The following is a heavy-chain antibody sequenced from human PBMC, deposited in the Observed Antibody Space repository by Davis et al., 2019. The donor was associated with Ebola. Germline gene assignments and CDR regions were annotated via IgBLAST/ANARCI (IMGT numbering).Heavy chain of an antibody. CDR1: GYTFTDYN. V-gene: IGHV1-2*06. Sequence: ASVKVSCKASGYTFTDYNIHWVRQAPGQGLEWLGRVILKSGATNYAQKFQGRVTMTRDTSISTAYMELNRLRSDDTAVYFCARGGGSTQSGIDYWGQGTLVTVSS. CDR3: ARGGGSTQSGIDY. CDR2: VILKSGAT. D-gene: IGHD3-10*01. J-gene: IGHJ4*02.